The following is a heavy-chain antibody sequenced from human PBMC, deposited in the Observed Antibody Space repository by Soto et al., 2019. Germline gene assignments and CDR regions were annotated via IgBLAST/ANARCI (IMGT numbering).Heavy chain of an antibody. J-gene: IGHJ4*02. CDR3: ARGTRYYVDY. V-gene: IGHV4-59*01. CDR1: GGYISSYY. CDR2: IYYSGST. D-gene: IGHD3-9*01. Sequence: QVQLQESGPGLVKPSDTLSLTCTVSGGYISSYYWSWIRQPPGKGLEWIGYIYYSGSTNYNPSLKSRVTISVDTSKNQFSLKLSSVTAADTAVYYCARGTRYYVDYWGQGTLVTVSS.